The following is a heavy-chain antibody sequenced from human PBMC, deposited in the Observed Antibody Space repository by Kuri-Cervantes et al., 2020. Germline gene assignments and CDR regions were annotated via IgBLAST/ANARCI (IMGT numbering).Heavy chain of an antibody. V-gene: IGHV4-39*07. Sequence: ESLKISCTVSGGSISSSSYYWGWIRQPPGKGLEWIGSIYYSGSIYYNPSLKSRVTISVDTSKNQFSLKLNSVTAADTAVYYCARAAAAAPVADWGQGTLVTVSS. CDR2: IYYSGSI. D-gene: IGHD6-13*01. CDR3: ARAAAAAPVAD. CDR1: GGSISSSSYY. J-gene: IGHJ4*02.